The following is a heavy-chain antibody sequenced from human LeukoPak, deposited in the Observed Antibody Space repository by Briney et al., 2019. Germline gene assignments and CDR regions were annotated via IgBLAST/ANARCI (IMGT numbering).Heavy chain of an antibody. Sequence: GGSLRLSCAASGFTFSSYWVHRVRQAPGKGLVWVSRINTDGSGTDYADSVKGRFTISRDNAENTLYLQMSSLRAEDTAVYYCARILYYKIGRSTVTFASEIDYWGQGALVTVSS. J-gene: IGHJ4*02. D-gene: IGHD4-11*01. V-gene: IGHV3-74*01. CDR3: ARILYYKIGRSTVTFASEIDY. CDR2: INTDGSGT. CDR1: GFTFSSYW.